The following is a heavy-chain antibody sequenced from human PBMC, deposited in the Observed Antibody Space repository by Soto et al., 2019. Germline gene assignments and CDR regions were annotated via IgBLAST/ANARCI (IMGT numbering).Heavy chain of an antibody. Sequence: PGESLKISCKGSGYSFTSYWIAWVRQMPGEGLEWMGIIFPGDSDTRYSPSFQGQVTISADKSISTAYLQWNSLQASDTAIYYCAKRVAAHPYFDVWGQGTLVTVSS. J-gene: IGHJ4*02. D-gene: IGHD6-25*01. CDR2: IFPGDSDT. CDR1: GYSFTSYW. CDR3: AKRVAAHPYFDV. V-gene: IGHV5-51*01.